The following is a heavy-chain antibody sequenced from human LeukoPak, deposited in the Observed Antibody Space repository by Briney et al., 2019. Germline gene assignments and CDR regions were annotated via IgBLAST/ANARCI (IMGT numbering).Heavy chain of an antibody. CDR2: IDWDGDK. D-gene: IGHD3-22*01. J-gene: IGHJ4*02. CDR3: ARTTYYSEGGGYTPGYFDF. V-gene: IGHV2-70*11. CDR1: GFSLTTTGMC. Sequence: RESGPALVKPKQTLTLTCAFSGFSLTTTGMCVSWIRQPPGRALEWLARIDWDGDKYYSTSLKTNLTISKDTSKNQVVLIMTNVDPVDTATYYCARTTYYSEGGGYTPGYFDFWGQGTRVTVSS.